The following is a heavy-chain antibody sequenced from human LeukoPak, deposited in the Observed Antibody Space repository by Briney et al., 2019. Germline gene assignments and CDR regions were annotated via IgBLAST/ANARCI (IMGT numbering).Heavy chain of an antibody. CDR2: ISYDGSNK. V-gene: IGHV3-30-3*01. CDR1: GFTFSSYA. CDR3: ARGCRGRRIAARTTPPDY. J-gene: IGHJ4*02. D-gene: IGHD6-6*01. Sequence: GGSLRLSCAASGFTFSSYAMHWVRQAPGKGLEWVAVISYDGSNKYYADSVKGRFTISRDNSKNTLYLQMNSLRAEDTAVYYCARGCRGRRIAARTTPPDYWGQGTLVTVSS.